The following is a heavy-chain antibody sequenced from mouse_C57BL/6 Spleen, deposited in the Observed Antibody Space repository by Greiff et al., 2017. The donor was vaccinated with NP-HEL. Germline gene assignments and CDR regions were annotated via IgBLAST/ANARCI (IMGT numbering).Heavy chain of an antibody. CDR1: GFTFSDYG. CDR3: ARRDGSSYDWYFDV. CDR2: ISSGSSTI. D-gene: IGHD1-1*01. V-gene: IGHV5-17*01. J-gene: IGHJ1*03. Sequence: EVKLEESGGGLVKPGGSLKLSCAASGFTFSDYGLHWVRQAPEKGLEWVAYISSGSSTIYYADTVKGRFTISRDNAKNTLFLQMTSLRSEDTAMYYCARRDGSSYDWYFDVWGTGTTVTVSS.